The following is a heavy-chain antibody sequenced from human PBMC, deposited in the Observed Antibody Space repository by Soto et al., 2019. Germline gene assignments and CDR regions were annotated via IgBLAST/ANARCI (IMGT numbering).Heavy chain of an antibody. V-gene: IGHV1-69*06. J-gene: IGHJ6*02. D-gene: IGHD6-6*01. CDR3: AGVSRSSSSYGMDV. CDR1: GGTFSSYA. Sequence: GASVKVSCKASGGTFSSYAISWVRQAPGQGLEWMGGIIPIFGTANYAQKFQGRVTITADKSTSTAYMELSSLRSEDTAVYYCAGVSRSSSSYGMDVWGQGTTVTVSS. CDR2: IIPIFGTA.